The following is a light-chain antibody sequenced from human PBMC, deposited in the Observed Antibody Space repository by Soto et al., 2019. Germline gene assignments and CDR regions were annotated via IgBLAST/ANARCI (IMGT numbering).Light chain of an antibody. CDR1: NSNIGRHT. Sequence: QSVLTQPPSASGTPGKRVTISCSGGNSNIGRHTVNWYQQLPGTAPKLLIYTDNQRPSGVPDRFSDSKSGTSASLAISALQSEDEADYYCAAWDGSLGAWVFGGGTKLTVL. CDR2: TDN. CDR3: AAWDGSLGAWV. V-gene: IGLV1-44*01. J-gene: IGLJ3*02.